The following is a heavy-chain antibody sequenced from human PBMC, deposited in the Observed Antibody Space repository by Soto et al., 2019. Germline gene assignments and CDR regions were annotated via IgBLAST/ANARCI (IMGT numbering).Heavy chain of an antibody. Sequence: PGGSLRLSCAASGLTFSSYAMSWVRQAPGKGLEWVSTISSSGGSTYYADSVKGRFTIFRDNSKNTLYLQMNSLRAEDTAVYYCAKGDLNFDYWGQGTLVTVSS. V-gene: IGHV3-23*01. CDR3: AKGDLNFDY. CDR1: GLTFSSYA. J-gene: IGHJ4*02. CDR2: ISSSGGST.